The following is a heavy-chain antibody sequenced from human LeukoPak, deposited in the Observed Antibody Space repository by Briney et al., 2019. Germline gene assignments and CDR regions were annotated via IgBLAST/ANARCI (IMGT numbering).Heavy chain of an antibody. V-gene: IGHV4-59*08. Sequence: SETLPLTCTVSGDSLSDYFWSWIRQPPGKGLEWIGYNSGSTNYNASLKSRVTILLVRSKNQFSLKLSSVTAADTAVYYCARGRGYGGNYLRSFDIWGQGTMVAVSS. CDR2: NSGST. CDR3: ARGRGYGGNYLRSFDI. CDR1: GDSLSDYF. J-gene: IGHJ3*02. D-gene: IGHD1-26*01.